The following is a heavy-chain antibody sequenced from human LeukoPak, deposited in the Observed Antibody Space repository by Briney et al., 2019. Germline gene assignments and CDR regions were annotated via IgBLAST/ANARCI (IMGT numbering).Heavy chain of an antibody. V-gene: IGHV3-30-3*01. Sequence: GGSLRLSCAASGFTFSRYAMHWVRQAPGKGLEWVAVISYDGGNEYYAESVKGRFTISRDSSENTLYLEMNSLRVEDTAVYYCARDGIVVVPAASDLIFDYWGQGTLVTVSS. D-gene: IGHD2-2*01. CDR1: GFTFSRYA. CDR3: ARDGIVVVPAASDLIFDY. J-gene: IGHJ4*02. CDR2: ISYDGGNE.